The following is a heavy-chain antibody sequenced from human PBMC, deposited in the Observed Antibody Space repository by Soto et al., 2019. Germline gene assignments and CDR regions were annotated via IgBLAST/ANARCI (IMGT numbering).Heavy chain of an antibody. J-gene: IGHJ6*02. V-gene: IGHV3-30*18. CDR2: ISYDGSNK. D-gene: IGHD4-17*01. CDR1: RFTFSSYG. CDR3: AKDLAYGDYYYYYGMDV. Sequence: QVQLVESGGGVVQPGRSLRLSCAASRFTFSSYGMHWVRQAPGKGLEWVAVISYDGSNKYYADSVKGRFTISRDNSKNTLYLQMNSLRAEDTAVYYCAKDLAYGDYYYYYGMDVWGQGTTVTVSS.